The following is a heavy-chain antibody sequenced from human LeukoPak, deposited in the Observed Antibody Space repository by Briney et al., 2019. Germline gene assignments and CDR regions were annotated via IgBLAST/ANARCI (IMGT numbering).Heavy chain of an antibody. V-gene: IGHV3-23*01. J-gene: IGHJ4*02. CDR1: GFTSGHYA. CDR3: ARGKRVGVGSPLDY. CDR2: ISGSGDRT. D-gene: IGHD1-26*01. Sequence: GGSLRLSCAASGFTSGHYAMTWVRQAPGKGLEWVASISGSGDRTYYAASVMGRFTVSRDNSKNTLSLQMDSLRAEDTAVYYCARGKRVGVGSPLDYWGQGTLVIVSS.